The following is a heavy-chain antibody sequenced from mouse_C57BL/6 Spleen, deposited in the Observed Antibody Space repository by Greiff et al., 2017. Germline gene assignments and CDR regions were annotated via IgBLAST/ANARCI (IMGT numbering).Heavy chain of an antibody. CDR2: IYPGSGNT. J-gene: IGHJ4*01. D-gene: IGHD1-1*01. Sequence: QVQLQQSGAELVRPGASVKLSCKASGYTFTDYYINWVKQRPGQGLEWIARIYPGSGNTYYNEKFKGKATLTAEKSSSTAYMQLSSLTSEDSAVYFCARDYGTFYAMDYWVKEPQSPSPQ. CDR1: GYTFTDYY. V-gene: IGHV1-76*01. CDR3: ARDYGTFYAMDY.